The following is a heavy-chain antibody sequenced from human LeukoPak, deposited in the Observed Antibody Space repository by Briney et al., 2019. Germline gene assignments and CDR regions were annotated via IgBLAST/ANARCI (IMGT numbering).Heavy chain of an antibody. V-gene: IGHV4-34*01. CDR1: GGSFNDYN. J-gene: IGHJ6*02. D-gene: IGHD3-10*01. CDR2: INRSGST. Sequence: PSETLSLTCAVYGGSFNDYNWTWIRQPPGKGLEWIGEINRSGSTNYNPSLKSRLTISLDTSKNQFSLKLSSVTAADTAVYYCARGPRLWFGESHYYYYGMDVWGQGTTVTVSS. CDR3: ARGPRLWFGESHYYYYGMDV.